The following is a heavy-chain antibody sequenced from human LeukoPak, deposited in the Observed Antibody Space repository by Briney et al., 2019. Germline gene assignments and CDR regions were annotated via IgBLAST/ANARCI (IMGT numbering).Heavy chain of an antibody. D-gene: IGHD3-22*01. J-gene: IGHJ6*02. CDR1: GGTFSSYA. V-gene: IGHV1-69*01. Sequence: ASVKVSCKASGGTFSSYAISWVRQAPGQGLEWMGGIIPIFGTANYAQKSQGRVTITADESTSTAYMELSSLRSEDTAVYYCARVRTYYYDSSGYYRRYYGMDVWGQGTTVTVSS. CDR2: IIPIFGTA. CDR3: ARVRTYYYDSSGYYRRYYGMDV.